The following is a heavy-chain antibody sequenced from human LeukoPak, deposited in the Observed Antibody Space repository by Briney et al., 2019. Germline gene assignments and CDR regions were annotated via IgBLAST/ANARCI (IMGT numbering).Heavy chain of an antibody. J-gene: IGHJ4*02. Sequence: PGGSLRLSCAASGFTFSNYWMSWVRQAPGKGLVWVSRINSDGSSRHYADFVKGRFTISRDNAKNTLHLQMTSLRAEDTAVYYCARGGPDSSDYSSLFDYWGRGILVTVSS. CDR3: ARGGPDSSDYSSLFDY. D-gene: IGHD3-22*01. V-gene: IGHV3-74*01. CDR2: INSDGSSR. CDR1: GFTFSNYW.